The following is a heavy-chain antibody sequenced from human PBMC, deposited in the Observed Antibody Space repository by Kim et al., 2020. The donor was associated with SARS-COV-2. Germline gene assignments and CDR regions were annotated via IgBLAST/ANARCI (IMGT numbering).Heavy chain of an antibody. J-gene: IGHJ6*02. CDR3: AKDFVRGVMWYGMDV. Sequence: SVKGRFTISRDNSKTTRYLQMNSLRAEDTAVYYCAKDFVRGVMWYGMDVWGQGTTVTVSS. V-gene: IGHV3-30*02. D-gene: IGHD3-10*01.